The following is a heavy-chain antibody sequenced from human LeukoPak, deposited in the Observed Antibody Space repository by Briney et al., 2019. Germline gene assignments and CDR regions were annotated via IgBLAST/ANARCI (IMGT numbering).Heavy chain of an antibody. Sequence: GESLKISCKGSGYSFTSYWIVWVRQVPGKGLEWMGIIYPSDSDTKYSPSFQGQVTISADKSISTAYLQWSSLQASDTAIYYCARHRLLTAPGDYWGQGTLVTVSS. CDR2: IYPSDSDT. CDR1: GYSFTSYW. J-gene: IGHJ4*02. D-gene: IGHD6-13*01. CDR3: ARHRLLTAPGDY. V-gene: IGHV5-51*01.